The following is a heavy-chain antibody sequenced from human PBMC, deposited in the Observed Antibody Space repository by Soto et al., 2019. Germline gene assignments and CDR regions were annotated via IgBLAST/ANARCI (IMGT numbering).Heavy chain of an antibody. D-gene: IGHD6-19*01. CDR2: IKSKTDGGTT. V-gene: IGHV3-15*07. CDR1: GFTFSNVW. CDR3: PPLALKYSSGWYEFSD. Sequence: EVQLVESGGGLVKPGGSLRLSCAASGFTFSNVWMNWVRQAPGKGLEWVGRIKSKTDGGTTDYAAPVKGRFTISRHDSKNTLYLQINSLKPEDPGVYYCPPLALKYSSGWYEFSDWGQGTLVTVSS. J-gene: IGHJ4*02.